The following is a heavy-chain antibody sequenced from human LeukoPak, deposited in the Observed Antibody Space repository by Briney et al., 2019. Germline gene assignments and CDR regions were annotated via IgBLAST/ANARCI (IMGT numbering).Heavy chain of an antibody. V-gene: IGHV1-69*05. Sequence: ASVKVSCKASGGTFSSYAITWVRQAPGQELEWMGRIIPIFGTANYAQKFQGRVTITTDESTSTAYMELSTLRSDDTAVYYCARERPPGDSSNWFLEGYFDIWGQGTLVTVSS. CDR2: IIPIFGTA. D-gene: IGHD6-13*01. J-gene: IGHJ4*02. CDR3: ARERPPGDSSNWFLEGYFDI. CDR1: GGTFSSYA.